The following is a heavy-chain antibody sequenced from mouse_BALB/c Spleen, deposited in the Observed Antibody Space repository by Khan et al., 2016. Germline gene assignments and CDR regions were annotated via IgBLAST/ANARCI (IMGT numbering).Heavy chain of an antibody. J-gene: IGHJ3*01. D-gene: IGHD2-1*01. CDR1: GFNIKDTY. CDR2: IDPVNGET. V-gene: IGHV14-3*02. CDR3: IRRDYYCNQFAY. Sequence: EVQLQQSGAELVKPGASVKLSCAASGFNIKDTYMNWVKQRPEQGLEWIGRIDPVNGETKYDPKFQGKATITADTSSNTAYLQLSSLTSEDTAVYYGIRRDYYCNQFAYWGQGTLVTVSA.